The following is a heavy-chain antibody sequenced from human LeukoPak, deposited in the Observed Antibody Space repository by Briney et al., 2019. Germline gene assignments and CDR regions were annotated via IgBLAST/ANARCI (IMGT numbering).Heavy chain of an antibody. V-gene: IGHV3-30*03. J-gene: IGHJ4*02. Sequence: AGGSLRLSCAASGFTFSSYGMHWVRQAPGKGLEWVAVISYDGSNKYYADSVKGRFTISRDNSKNTLYLQMNSLRAEDTAVYYCAGAIAVAVFWGQGTLVTVSS. CDR3: AGAIAVAVF. CDR1: GFTFSSYG. CDR2: ISYDGSNK. D-gene: IGHD6-19*01.